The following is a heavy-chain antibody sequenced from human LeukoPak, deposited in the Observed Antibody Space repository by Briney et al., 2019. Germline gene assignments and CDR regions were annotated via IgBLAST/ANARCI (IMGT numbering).Heavy chain of an antibody. CDR2: ISGSGGST. V-gene: IGHV3-23*01. CDR1: GFTFSSYA. D-gene: IGHD6-19*01. J-gene: IGHJ4*02. Sequence: GGSLRLSCAASGFTFSSYAMSWVRQAPGKGLEWVSAISGSGGSTYYADSVKGRFIISRDNSKNTLYLQMNSLRAEDTAVYYCAKDRRSQWLVQDYWGQGTLVTVSS. CDR3: AKDRRSQWLVQDY.